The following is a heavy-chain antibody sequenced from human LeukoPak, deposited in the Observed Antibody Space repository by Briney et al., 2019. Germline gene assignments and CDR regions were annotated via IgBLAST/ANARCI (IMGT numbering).Heavy chain of an antibody. CDR2: IDSSGAYI. CDR3: ANFCSGHSCNGGS. Sequence: PGGSLRLSCAASGFTFSSYSMNWVRQAPGKGLEWVSSIDSSGAYIYYADSVKGRFTTSRDNAKNSLYLQMNSLRAEDTAVYYCANFCSGHSCNGGSWGRGTLVTVSS. D-gene: IGHD3-3*01. J-gene: IGHJ4*02. CDR1: GFTFSSYS. V-gene: IGHV3-21*01.